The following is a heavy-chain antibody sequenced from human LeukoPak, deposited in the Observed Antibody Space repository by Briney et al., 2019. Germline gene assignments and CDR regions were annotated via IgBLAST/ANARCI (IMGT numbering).Heavy chain of an antibody. Sequence: SVKVSCKASGGTFSSYAISWVRQAPGQGLEWMGGIIPIFGTANYAQKFQGRITITADESTSTAYMELSSLRSEDTAVYYCARGYGDYEALDYWGQGTLVTVSS. V-gene: IGHV1-69*13. D-gene: IGHD4-17*01. CDR2: IIPIFGTA. J-gene: IGHJ4*02. CDR1: GGTFSSYA. CDR3: ARGYGDYEALDY.